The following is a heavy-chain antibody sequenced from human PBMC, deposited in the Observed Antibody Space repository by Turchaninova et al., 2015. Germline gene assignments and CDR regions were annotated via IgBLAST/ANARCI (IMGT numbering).Heavy chain of an antibody. CDR2: IYWENHK. Sequence: QITLKESGPTRVKPTQTLALTCNFSGFSLSSSGVGVAWIRQAPGKALEFLAVIYWENHKRYSPSLKSRLTVTKDTSKNLVVLTMTNMDPVDTATYYCAHRRPNSGSWDTGVFDYWGQGTLVTVSS. D-gene: IGHD1-26*01. CDR3: AHRRPNSGSWDTGVFDY. V-gene: IGHV2-5*02. CDR1: GFSLSSSGVG. J-gene: IGHJ4*02.